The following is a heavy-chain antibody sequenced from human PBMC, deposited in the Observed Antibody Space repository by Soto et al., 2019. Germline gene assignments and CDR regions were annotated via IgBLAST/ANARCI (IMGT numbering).Heavy chain of an antibody. CDR3: ARDGKGGPKPGIAAAGTGIDP. CDR2: ISSSSSYI. D-gene: IGHD6-13*01. J-gene: IGHJ5*02. Sequence: GGSLRLSCAASGFTFSSYSMNWVRQAPGKGLEWVSSISSSSSYIYYADSVKGRFTISRDNAKNSLYLQMNSLRAEDTAVYYCARDGKGGPKPGIAAAGTGIDPWGQGTLVTVSS. V-gene: IGHV3-21*01. CDR1: GFTFSSYS.